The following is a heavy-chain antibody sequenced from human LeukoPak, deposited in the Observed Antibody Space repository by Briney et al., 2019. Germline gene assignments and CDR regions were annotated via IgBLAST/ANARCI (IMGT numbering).Heavy chain of an antibody. CDR3: ARSGWSGPYYFDY. Sequence: TLSLTCTVSGGSISSGGYYWSWIRQPPGKGLEWIGYIYHSGSTYYNPSLKSRVTISVDRSKNQFSLKLSSVTAADTAVYYCARSGWSGPYYFDYWGQGTLVTVSS. V-gene: IGHV4-30-2*01. J-gene: IGHJ4*02. D-gene: IGHD6-19*01. CDR2: IYHSGST. CDR1: GGSISSGGYY.